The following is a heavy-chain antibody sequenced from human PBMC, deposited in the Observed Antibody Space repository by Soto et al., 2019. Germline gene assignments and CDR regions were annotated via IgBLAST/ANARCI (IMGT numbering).Heavy chain of an antibody. CDR1: GGTFKSFT. Sequence: VSCKASGGTFKSFTFTWVRQAPGQGLEWMGGIIPIFETANYAQKFQDRVTITADESTSTVYMELSSLRSADTAVYYCATKGVSGWFFDYWGQGTVVTVSS. D-gene: IGHD6-19*01. CDR3: ATKGVSGWFFDY. V-gene: IGHV1-69*01. J-gene: IGHJ4*02. CDR2: IIPIFETA.